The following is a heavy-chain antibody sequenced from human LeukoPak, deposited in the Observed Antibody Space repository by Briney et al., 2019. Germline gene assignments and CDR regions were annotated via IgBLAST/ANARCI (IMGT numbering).Heavy chain of an antibody. J-gene: IGHJ4*02. D-gene: IGHD6-13*01. CDR1: GGSISSSSYY. CDR3: ALRYSSSWQRGFDY. Sequence: PSQTLSLTCTVSGGSISSSSYYWGWIRQPPGKVLEWIGSIYYSGSTYYNPSLKSRVTISVDTSRNQFSLKLSSVTAADTAVYYCALRYSSSWQRGFDYWGQGTLVTVSS. V-gene: IGHV4-39*01. CDR2: IYYSGST.